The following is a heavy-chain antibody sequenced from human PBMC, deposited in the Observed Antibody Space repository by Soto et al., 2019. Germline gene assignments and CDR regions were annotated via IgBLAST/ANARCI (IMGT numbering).Heavy chain of an antibody. J-gene: IGHJ6*02. CDR3: ARQTDFGTTLVFFYYGMDV. Sequence: PSETLSLTSTVSGCSISSSSYYWGWIRQPPGEGLEWIGSIYYSGSTYYNPSLKSRVTISVDTSKNQFSLRLSSVTAADTAVYYCARQTDFGTTLVFFYYGMDVWGQGTTVTVSS. CDR1: GCSISSSSYY. V-gene: IGHV4-39*01. D-gene: IGHD3-3*01. CDR2: IYYSGST.